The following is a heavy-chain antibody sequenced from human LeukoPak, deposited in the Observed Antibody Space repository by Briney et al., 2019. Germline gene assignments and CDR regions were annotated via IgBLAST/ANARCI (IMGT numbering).Heavy chain of an antibody. D-gene: IGHD4-17*01. V-gene: IGHV4-30-2*01. CDR2: IYHSGST. Sequence: SETLSLTCAVSGGSISSGGYSWSWIRQPPGKGLEWIGYIYHSGSTYYNPSLKSRVTISVDRSKNQFSLKLSSVTAADTAVYYCAGGYGRGGYYYYYGMDVWGKGTTVTVSS. J-gene: IGHJ6*04. CDR3: AGGYGRGGYYYYYGMDV. CDR1: GGSISSGGYS.